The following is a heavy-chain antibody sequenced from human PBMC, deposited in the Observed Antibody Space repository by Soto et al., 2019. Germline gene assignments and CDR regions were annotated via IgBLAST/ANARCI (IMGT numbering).Heavy chain of an antibody. Sequence: GGSLRLSCAASGFTFSDYYMSWIRQAPGKGLEWVSYISSSGSTIYYADSVKGRFTISRDNAKNSLYLQMNSLRAEDTAVYYCARDGGHCSSTSCYNWYFDLWGRGTLVTVPQ. V-gene: IGHV3-11*01. D-gene: IGHD2-2*01. CDR3: ARDGGHCSSTSCYNWYFDL. CDR1: GFTFSDYY. J-gene: IGHJ2*01. CDR2: ISSSGSTI.